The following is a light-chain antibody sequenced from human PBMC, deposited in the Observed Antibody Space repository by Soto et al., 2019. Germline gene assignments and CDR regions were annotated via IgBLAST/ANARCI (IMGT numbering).Light chain of an antibody. CDR2: DAS. CDR3: QQRISWPPT. V-gene: IGKV3-11*01. CDR1: QSVSIY. Sequence: ELVLTQSPATLSLSPGERATVSCRASQSVSIYLAWYQQKPGQAPRLLIYDASNRATGIPARFSGSGSGADFTITLSSLEPEDFAFYYCQQRISWPPTFGQGPRLEIK. J-gene: IGKJ5*01.